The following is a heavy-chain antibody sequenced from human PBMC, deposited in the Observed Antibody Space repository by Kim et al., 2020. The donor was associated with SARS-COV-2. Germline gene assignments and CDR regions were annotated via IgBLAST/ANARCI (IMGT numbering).Heavy chain of an antibody. CDR3: ARGVLGVWFGPSNWFDP. J-gene: IGHJ5*02. D-gene: IGHD3-10*01. V-gene: IGHV4-34*01. CDR1: GGSFSGYY. CDR2: INHSGST. Sequence: SETLSLTCAVYGGSFSGYYWSWIRQPPGKGLEWIGEINHSGSTNYNPSLKSRVTISVDTSKNQFSLKLSSVTAADTAVYYCARGVLGVWFGPSNWFDPWGQGTLVTVSS.